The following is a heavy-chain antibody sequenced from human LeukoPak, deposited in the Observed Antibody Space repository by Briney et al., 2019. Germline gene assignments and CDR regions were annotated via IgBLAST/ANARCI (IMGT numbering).Heavy chain of an antibody. V-gene: IGHV4-59*01. CDR1: GGSIGDYY. Sequence: SETLSLTCTVSGGSIGDYYWTWIRQSPGKGLQWIGFVYYTGNTIYNPSLKSRVTTSIDTSKSQFSLRLTSVTAEDTAVYYCARYLENYGMDVWGQGTTVTVSS. D-gene: IGHD2-2*01. CDR2: VYYTGNT. CDR3: ARYLENYGMDV. J-gene: IGHJ6*02.